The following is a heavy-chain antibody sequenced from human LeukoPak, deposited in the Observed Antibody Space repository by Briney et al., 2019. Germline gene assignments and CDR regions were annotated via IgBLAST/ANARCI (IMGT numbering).Heavy chain of an antibody. CDR2: VFHSGIT. Sequence: SKTLSLTCSLSGYSISSGYYWGWIRQPPGKGLEWIGSVFHSGITYYKPSLKSRVTISVDTSKNHFSLKLNSVTAADTAVYYCAKPSNYYGSATDAFDFWGQGTMVTVSS. CDR3: AKPSNYYGSATDAFDF. D-gene: IGHD3-10*01. V-gene: IGHV4-38-2*02. CDR1: GYSISSGYY. J-gene: IGHJ3*01.